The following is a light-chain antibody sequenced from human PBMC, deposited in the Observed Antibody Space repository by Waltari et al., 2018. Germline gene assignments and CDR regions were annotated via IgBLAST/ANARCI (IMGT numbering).Light chain of an antibody. CDR3: QQYSSSVMYT. Sequence: DIVLTQSPGTLSLSPGERATLSCRASQSVRNFLAWYQQKPGQTPRLLIYGASSRATGIPDRFSGSGSGTDFILTINRLEPEDFAVYFCQQYSSSVMYTFGQGTKLEI. V-gene: IGKV3-20*01. J-gene: IGKJ2*01. CDR2: GAS. CDR1: QSVRNF.